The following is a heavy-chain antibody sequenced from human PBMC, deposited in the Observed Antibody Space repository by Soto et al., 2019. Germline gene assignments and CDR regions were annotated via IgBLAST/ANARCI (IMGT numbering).Heavy chain of an antibody. Sequence: GGSLRLSCAASGVTFSSYAMSWVRQAPGKGLEWVSAISGSGGSTYYADSVKGRFTISRDNSKNTLYLQMNSLRAEDTAVYYCAKDLGITIFGVVIPWFDPWGQGTLVTVSS. J-gene: IGHJ5*02. CDR3: AKDLGITIFGVVIPWFDP. CDR2: ISGSGGST. CDR1: GVTFSSYA. D-gene: IGHD3-3*01. V-gene: IGHV3-23*01.